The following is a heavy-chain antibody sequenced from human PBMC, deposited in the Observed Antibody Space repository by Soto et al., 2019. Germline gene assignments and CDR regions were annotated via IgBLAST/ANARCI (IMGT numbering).Heavy chain of an antibody. J-gene: IGHJ4*02. CDR3: AIEYSRTVVAAGY. CDR1: GFTFSSYA. V-gene: IGHV3-30-3*01. CDR2: ISYDGSDK. D-gene: IGHD3-22*01. Sequence: QVQLVESGGGVVQPGRSLRLSCAASGFTFSSYAMHWVRQTPGKGLEWVALISYDGSDKYYADSVKGRFTISRDNSKNTLYLQMNSLRAEDTSVYNCAIEYSRTVVAAGYWGQGTLGNVSS.